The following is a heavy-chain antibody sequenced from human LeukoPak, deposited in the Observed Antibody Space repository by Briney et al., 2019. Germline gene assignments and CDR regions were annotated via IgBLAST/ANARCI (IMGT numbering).Heavy chain of an antibody. Sequence: TGGSLRLSCAASGFTVSSNYMSWVRQAPGEGLEWVSVIYSGGSTYYADSVKGRFTISRDNSKNTLYLQMNSLRAEDAAVYYCARAPSGGSCYSYWGQGTLVTVSS. J-gene: IGHJ4*02. CDR1: GFTVSSNY. V-gene: IGHV3-66*01. CDR3: ARAPSGGSCYSY. CDR2: IYSGGST. D-gene: IGHD2-15*01.